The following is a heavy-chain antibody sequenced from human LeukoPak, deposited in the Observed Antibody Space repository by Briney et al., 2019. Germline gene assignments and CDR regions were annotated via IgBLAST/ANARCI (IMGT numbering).Heavy chain of an antibody. V-gene: IGHV3-21*01. CDR2: ISSSSSYI. CDR3: ARVDSGYGSGSYPAPGDY. CDR1: GFTFSSYS. Sequence: GGSLRLSCAASGFTFSSYSMNWVRQAPGKGLEWVSSISSSSSYIYYADSVKGRFTISRDNAKNSLYLQMNSLRAEDTAVYYCARVDSGYGSGSYPAPGDYWGQGTLVTVSS. D-gene: IGHD3-10*01. J-gene: IGHJ4*02.